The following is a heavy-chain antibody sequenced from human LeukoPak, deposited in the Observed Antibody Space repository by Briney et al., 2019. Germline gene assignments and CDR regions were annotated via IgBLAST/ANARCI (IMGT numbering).Heavy chain of an antibody. V-gene: IGHV4-34*01. D-gene: IGHD6-13*01. J-gene: IGHJ5*02. CDR1: GGSFSGYY. CDR3: ARVRGASSWGSYSWFDP. Sequence: SETLSLTCAVYGGSFSGYYWSWIRQPPGKGLEWIGEINHSGSTNYNPSLKSRVTISVDTSKNQFSLKLSSVTAADTAVYYCARVRGASSWGSYSWFDPWGQGTLVTVSS. CDR2: INHSGST.